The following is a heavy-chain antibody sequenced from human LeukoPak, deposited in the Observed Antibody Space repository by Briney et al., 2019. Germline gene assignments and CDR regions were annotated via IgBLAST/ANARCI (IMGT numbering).Heavy chain of an antibody. Sequence: SVKVSCKASGGTFSSYAISWVRQAPGQGLEWMGRIIPILGIANYAQKFQGRVTITADKSTSTAYMELSSLRSEDTAVYYCAFISYYYDSSGYLDYWGQGILVAVSS. CDR1: GGTFSSYA. D-gene: IGHD3-22*01. CDR2: IIPILGIA. V-gene: IGHV1-69*04. J-gene: IGHJ4*02. CDR3: AFISYYYDSSGYLDY.